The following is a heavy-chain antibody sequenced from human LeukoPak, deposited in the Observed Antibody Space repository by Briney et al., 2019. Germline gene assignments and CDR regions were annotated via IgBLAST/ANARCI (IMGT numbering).Heavy chain of an antibody. D-gene: IGHD2-8*01. CDR3: ARGLSGVNPFDY. Sequence: GGSLRLSCAVSGFTVSSDYMSWVRQPPGKGLEWVSVIYSGGSTYYADSVKGRFTISRHDSRDTLYLQMSSLRVEDTAVYYCARGLSGVNPFDYWGQGTLVTVSS. V-gene: IGHV3-53*04. CDR2: IYSGGST. J-gene: IGHJ4*02. CDR1: GFTVSSDY.